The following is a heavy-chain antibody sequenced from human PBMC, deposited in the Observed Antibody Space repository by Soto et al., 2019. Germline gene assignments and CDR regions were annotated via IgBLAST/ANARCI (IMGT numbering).Heavy chain of an antibody. V-gene: IGHV3-30-3*01. CDR1: GFTFSSYA. CDR2: ISYDGSNK. J-gene: IGHJ6*02. Sequence: QVQLVESGGGVVQPGRSLRLSCAASGFTFSSYAMHWVRQAPGKGLEWVAVISYDGSNKNYADSVKGRFTISRDNSKKTXXLQMNSLRAEDTAVYYCARGYDFWSGYYYPYGMDVWGQGTTVTVSS. CDR3: ARGYDFWSGYYYPYGMDV. D-gene: IGHD3-3*01.